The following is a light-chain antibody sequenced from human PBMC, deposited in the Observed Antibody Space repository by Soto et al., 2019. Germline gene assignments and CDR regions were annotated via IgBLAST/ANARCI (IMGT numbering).Light chain of an antibody. CDR3: QVYTSYSGA. CDR1: QSISKW. J-gene: IGKJ1*01. Sequence: IQMTKNRSNVCASEEDRVTITCRASQSISKWLAWYQQKPGKAPKLLMYDVSSFESGVPSRFSGCGSGTEFTLTISCLHPDDFITYYCQVYTSYSGAFCQGTNVDI. V-gene: IGKV1-5*01. CDR2: DVS.